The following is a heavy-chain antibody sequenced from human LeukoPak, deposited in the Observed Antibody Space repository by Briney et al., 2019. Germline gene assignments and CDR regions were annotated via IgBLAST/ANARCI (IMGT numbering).Heavy chain of an antibody. D-gene: IGHD3-10*01. CDR2: IGTAGDT. CDR1: GFTFSSYD. CDR3: ARVFRVRGVMYGY. J-gene: IGHJ4*02. Sequence: PGGSLRLSCAASGFTFSSYDTHWVRQATGKGLEWVSAIGTAGDTYYPGSVKGRFTISRENAKNSLYLQMNSLRAGDTAVYYCARVFRVRGVMYGYWGQGTLVTVSS. V-gene: IGHV3-13*01.